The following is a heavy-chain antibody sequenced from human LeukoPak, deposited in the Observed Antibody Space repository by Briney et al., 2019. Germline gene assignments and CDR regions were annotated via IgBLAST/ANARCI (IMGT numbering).Heavy chain of an antibody. CDR1: GFSLRTFT. CDR3: TRDRLFDC. Sequence: GGSLRLSCAASGFSLRTFTLHWVPQAPGKGLEWVSSIGSTTTDMSYTGSVKGRFSISRDNAKNSLSLQMNSLRVEDTAVYYCTRDRLFDCWGQGTLVTVSS. CDR2: IGSTTTDM. J-gene: IGHJ4*02. D-gene: IGHD6-6*01. V-gene: IGHV3-21*01.